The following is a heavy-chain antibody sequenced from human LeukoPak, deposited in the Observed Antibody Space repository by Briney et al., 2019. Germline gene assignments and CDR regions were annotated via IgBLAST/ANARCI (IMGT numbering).Heavy chain of an antibody. CDR3: ARARTSYYYYYMDV. CDR1: GGSISSFY. J-gene: IGHJ6*03. V-gene: IGHV4-4*07. CDR2: IFTSGST. Sequence: SETLSLACTVSGGSISSFYWSWIRQPAGKGLEWIGRIFTSGSTNYNPSLKSRVTISVDKSKNQFSLKLSSVTAADTAVYYCARARTSYYYYYMDVWGKGTTVTVSS.